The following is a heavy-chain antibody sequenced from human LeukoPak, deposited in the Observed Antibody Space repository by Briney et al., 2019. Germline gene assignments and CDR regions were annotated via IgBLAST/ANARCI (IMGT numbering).Heavy chain of an antibody. CDR3: ARHLVDAYLGRNDWDY. CDR2: IYYSGST. Sequence: SETLSLTCTVSGGSISSSSYYWGWIRQPPGKGLEWIGSIYYSGSTYYNPSLKSRVTISVDTSKKPFSLKLSSVTAADTAVYYCARHLVDAYLGRNDWDYWGQGTLVTASS. J-gene: IGHJ4*02. D-gene: IGHD2-15*01. CDR1: GGSISSSSYY. V-gene: IGHV4-39*07.